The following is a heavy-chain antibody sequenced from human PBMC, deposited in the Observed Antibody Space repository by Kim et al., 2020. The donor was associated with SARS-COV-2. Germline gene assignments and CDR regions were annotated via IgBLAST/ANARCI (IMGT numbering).Heavy chain of an antibody. CDR3: AREEFSGSTLGSY. CDR2: INHSGST. J-gene: IGHJ4*02. D-gene: IGHD1-26*01. CDR1: GGSFSGYY. Sequence: SETLSLTCAVYGGSFSGYYWSWIRQPPGKGLEWIGEINHSGSTNYNPSLKSRVTISVDTSKNQFSLKLSSVTAADTAVYYCAREEFSGSTLGSYWGQGTLVTVSS. V-gene: IGHV4-34*01.